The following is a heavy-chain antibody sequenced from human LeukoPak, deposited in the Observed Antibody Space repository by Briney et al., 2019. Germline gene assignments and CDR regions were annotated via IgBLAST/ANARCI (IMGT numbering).Heavy chain of an antibody. Sequence: GASVKLSCKASGGTFSSYAISWVRQAPGQGLEWMGGIIPIFGTANYAQKFQGRVTITADESTSTAYMELSSLRSEDTAVYYCARVSSGWYGYFDYWGQGTLVTVSS. D-gene: IGHD6-19*01. J-gene: IGHJ4*02. V-gene: IGHV1-69*13. CDR2: IIPIFGTA. CDR3: ARVSSGWYGYFDY. CDR1: GGTFSSYA.